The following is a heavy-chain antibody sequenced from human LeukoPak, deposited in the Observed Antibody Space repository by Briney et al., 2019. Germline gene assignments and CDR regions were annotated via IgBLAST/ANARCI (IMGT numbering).Heavy chain of an antibody. CDR3: ARAVGPTHFDY. Sequence: GGSLRLSCAASGFTFSDYYMSWIRQAPGKGLEWVSYISSSSSYTNYADSVKGRFTISRDNAKNSLYLQMSSLRAEDTAMYYCARAVGPTHFDYWGQGTLVTVSS. V-gene: IGHV3-11*06. CDR1: GFTFSDYY. J-gene: IGHJ4*02. CDR2: ISSSSSYT. D-gene: IGHD1-26*01.